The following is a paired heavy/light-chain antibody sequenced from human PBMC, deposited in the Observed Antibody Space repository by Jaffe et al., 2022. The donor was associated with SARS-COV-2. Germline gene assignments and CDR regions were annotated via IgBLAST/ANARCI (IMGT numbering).Light chain of an antibody. Sequence: QSVLTQPPSVSAAPGQKVTISCSGSSSNIGKNYVSWYQQLPGTAPKLLISENNKRPSGIPDRFSGSKSGTSATLGITGLQTGDEADYYCGTWDSSLSVVFGGGTKLTVL. J-gene: IGLJ2*01. CDR2: ENN. V-gene: IGLV1-51*02. CDR3: GTWDSSLSVV. CDR1: SSNIGKNY.
Heavy chain of an antibody. CDR1: GYIFTNFY. CDR2: INPSGGTT. Sequence: QVQLVQSGADVKKPGASVKVSCKASGYIFTNFYIHWVRQAPGQGLEWMGIINPSGGTTSYAQQLRGRVTMTRDTSTSTVYMELSSLRSEDTAVYYCVRNFYGSGSYSLSFDSWGQGTLVTVSS. V-gene: IGHV1-46*04. CDR3: VRNFYGSGSYSLSFDS. J-gene: IGHJ4*02. D-gene: IGHD3-10*01.